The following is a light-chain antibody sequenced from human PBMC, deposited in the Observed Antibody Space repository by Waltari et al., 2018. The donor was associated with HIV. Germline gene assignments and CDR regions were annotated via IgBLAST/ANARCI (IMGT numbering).Light chain of an antibody. CDR3: RSYSRTNTWV. J-gene: IGLJ3*02. CDR1: RWDIGPYNY. Sequence: QSALTQPASVSGSPGQSITISCTGTRWDIGPYNYVSCYQPHPGKAPKLIIFDVNNRPSGISDRFSGSKSANMASLTISGLQAADEADYYCRSYSRTNTWVFGGGTRLTVL. V-gene: IGLV2-14*03. CDR2: DVN.